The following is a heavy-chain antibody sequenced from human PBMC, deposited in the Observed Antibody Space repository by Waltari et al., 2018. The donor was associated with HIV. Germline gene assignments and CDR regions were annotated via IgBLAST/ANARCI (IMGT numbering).Heavy chain of an antibody. CDR2: ISYSGGST. J-gene: IGHJ6*02. D-gene: IGHD2-2*01. CDR3: AKITSTSWYYYGMDV. Sequence: EVQLLASGGGLVQPGGSLRLSCAASGFTFSPYFLSWVRQAPGKGLEWVSGISYSGGSTYYADSVKGRFTISRDNSKNTLYLQMNSLRAEDTAVYYCAKITSTSWYYYGMDVWGQGTTVTVSS. V-gene: IGHV3-23*01. CDR1: GFTFSPYF.